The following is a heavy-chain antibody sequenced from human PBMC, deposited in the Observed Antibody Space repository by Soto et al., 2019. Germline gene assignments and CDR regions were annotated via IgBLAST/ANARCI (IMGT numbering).Heavy chain of an antibody. Sequence: EVQLVESGGGLVKPGGSLRLSCAASGFTFSNAWMSWVRQAPGKGLEWVGRIKSKTDGGTTDYAAPVKGRFTISSDDSKNTLYLQMNSLKTEDTAVYYCTTEDRDTAYSYYYYGMDVWCQGTTVTVSS. CDR1: GFTFSNAW. D-gene: IGHD5-18*01. V-gene: IGHV3-15*01. J-gene: IGHJ6*02. CDR3: TTEDRDTAYSYYYYGMDV. CDR2: IKSKTDGGTT.